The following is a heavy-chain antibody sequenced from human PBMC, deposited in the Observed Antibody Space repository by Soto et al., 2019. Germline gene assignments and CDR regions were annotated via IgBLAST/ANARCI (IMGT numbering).Heavy chain of an antibody. CDR2: IIPIFGTA. CDR3: SLGVVVAGVDY. J-gene: IGHJ4*02. CDR1: GCTFSCYA. D-gene: IGHD2-15*01. Sequence: SLLKVCSKSSGCTFSCYAISRVLLSHRKTLAWMGGIIPIFGTANYSQKFQGRVTITADESTSTAYMELSSLRSEDTVAYYCSLGVVVAGVDYWGQGNLVTVSS. V-gene: IGHV1-69*01.